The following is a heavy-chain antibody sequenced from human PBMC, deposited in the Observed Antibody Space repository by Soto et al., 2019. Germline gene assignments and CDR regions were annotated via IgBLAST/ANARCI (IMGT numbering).Heavy chain of an antibody. Sequence: ASVKVSFKASCYTFTSYGIIWLLQAPGQWLEWMGWISAYNVNTNYAQNLQGRVTMTTDTSTSTAYMELRSLRSDDTAVYYCARDSMVNHWFEHWGQGTLVTVSS. J-gene: IGHJ5*02. D-gene: IGHD3-3*02. CDR1: CYTFTSYG. V-gene: IGHV1-18*04. CDR3: ARDSMVNHWFEH. CDR2: ISAYNVNT.